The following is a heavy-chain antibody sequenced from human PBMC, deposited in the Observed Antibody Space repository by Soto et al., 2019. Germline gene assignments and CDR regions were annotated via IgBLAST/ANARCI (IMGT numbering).Heavy chain of an antibody. J-gene: IGHJ4*02. Sequence: PGGSLRLSCAASGFTFSSYAMSWVRQAPGKGLEWVSAISGSGGSTYYADSVKGRFTISRDNSKNTLYLQMNSLRAEDTAVYYCASHGRYYYRSGLNYWGQGTLVTVSS. V-gene: IGHV3-23*01. CDR2: ISGSGGST. CDR1: GFTFSSYA. CDR3: ASHGRYYYRSGLNY. D-gene: IGHD3-10*01.